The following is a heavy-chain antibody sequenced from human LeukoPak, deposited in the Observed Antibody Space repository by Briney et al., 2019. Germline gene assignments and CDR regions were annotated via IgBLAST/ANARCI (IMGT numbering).Heavy chain of an antibody. D-gene: IGHD6-25*01. CDR3: ARGAPSGGLVDY. CDR1: GGSISSGGYY. Sequence: PSETPSLTCTVSGGSISSGGYYWSWIRQHPGKGLERIGYIYYSGSTYYNPSLKSRVTISVDRSKNQFSLKLSSVTAADTAVYYCARGAPSGGLVDYWGQGTLVTVSS. J-gene: IGHJ4*02. CDR2: IYYSGST. V-gene: IGHV4-31*03.